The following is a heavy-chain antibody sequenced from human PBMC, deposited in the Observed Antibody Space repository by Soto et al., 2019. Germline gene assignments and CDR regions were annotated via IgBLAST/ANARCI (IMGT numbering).Heavy chain of an antibody. J-gene: IGHJ4*02. CDR3: AREGSYSAYNFAHGIQLWSFDF. CDR2: ISSSGST. CDR1: GGSINTFY. Sequence: SETLSLTCTVSGGSINTFYWSWVRQPAGKGLEWIGRISSSGSTSFNPSLESRVAMSVDTSKNHFSLNLSSVTAADMAVYYCAREGSYSAYNFAHGIQLWSFDFWGQGAPVTVSS. D-gene: IGHD5-12*01. V-gene: IGHV4-4*07.